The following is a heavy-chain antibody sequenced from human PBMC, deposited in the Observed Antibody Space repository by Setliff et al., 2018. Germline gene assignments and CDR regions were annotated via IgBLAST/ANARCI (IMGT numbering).Heavy chain of an antibody. V-gene: IGHV4-61*02. D-gene: IGHD3-3*01. CDR1: GGSISSGSYY. CDR2: IYTSGST. CDR3: ARRATYYNFWSGYYDY. Sequence: SETLSLTCTVSGGSISSGSYYWSWIRQPAGKGLEWIGRIYTSGSTNYNPSLKSRVTISVDTSKDQFSLKLSSVTAADTAVYYCARRATYYNFWSGYYDYWGQGTLVTVSS. J-gene: IGHJ4*02.